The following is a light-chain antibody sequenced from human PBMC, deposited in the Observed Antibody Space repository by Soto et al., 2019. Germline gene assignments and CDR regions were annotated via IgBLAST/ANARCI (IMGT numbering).Light chain of an antibody. J-gene: IGLJ2*01. Sequence: QSVLTRPPSASGFPGQSVTISCTGTSSDVGGYNYVSWYQHHPGKAPKLMLYEVSRRPSGVPDRFSGSKSGNTASLTVTGLQSEDEADYYCSSYAGSNIYVVFGGGTKVTVL. CDR3: SSYAGSNIYVV. CDR2: EVS. CDR1: SSDVGGYNY. V-gene: IGLV2-8*01.